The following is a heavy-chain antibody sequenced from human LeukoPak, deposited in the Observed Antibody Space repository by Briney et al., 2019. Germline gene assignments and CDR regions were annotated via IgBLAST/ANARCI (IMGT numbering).Heavy chain of an antibody. CDR1: GFTFSSYS. V-gene: IGHV3-30*02. J-gene: IGHJ6*02. Sequence: GGSLRLSCAASGFTFSSYSMNWVRQAPGKGLEWVAFIRNDGDVIYYTDSVKGRFTISRDNSKNTVYLQLNSLRAEDTAVYYCAKDRVVTSRYYYGMDVWGQGTTVTVSS. CDR3: AKDRVVTSRYYYGMDV. CDR2: IRNDGDVI. D-gene: IGHD4-23*01.